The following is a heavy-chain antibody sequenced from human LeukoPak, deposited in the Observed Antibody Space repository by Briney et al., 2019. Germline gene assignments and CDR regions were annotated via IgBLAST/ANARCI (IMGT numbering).Heavy chain of an antibody. J-gene: IGHJ4*02. CDR2: ISGSGGST. D-gene: IGHD1-26*01. V-gene: IGHV3-23*01. CDR3: AKDLVGATGYFDY. Sequence: GGSLRLSCAASGFTFDHYGMSWVRQAPGKGLEWVSAISGSGGSTYYADSVKGRFTISRDNSKNTLYLQMNSLRAEDTAVYYCAKDLVGATGYFDYWGQGTLVTVSS. CDR1: GFTFDHYG.